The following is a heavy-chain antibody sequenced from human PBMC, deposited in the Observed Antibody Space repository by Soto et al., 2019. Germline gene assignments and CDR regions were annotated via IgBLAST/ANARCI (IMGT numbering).Heavy chain of an antibody. D-gene: IGHD3-22*01. CDR3: MLGSGWKDFDY. Sequence: SETLSLTCTVSGGSITSSSYYWGWIRQPPGKGLEWIGSIYYSGSTYYNPSLKSRVTISVDTSKNQFSLKLSSVTAADTAVYYCMLGSGWKDFDYWGRGTLVTVSS. V-gene: IGHV4-39*01. CDR2: IYYSGST. CDR1: GGSITSSSYY. J-gene: IGHJ4*02.